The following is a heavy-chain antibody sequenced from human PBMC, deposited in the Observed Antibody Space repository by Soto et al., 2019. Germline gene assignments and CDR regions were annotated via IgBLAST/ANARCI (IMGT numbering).Heavy chain of an antibody. J-gene: IGHJ4*02. Sequence: QVQLVESGGGVVQPGRSLRLSCAASGFTFSSYAMHWVRQAPGKGLEWVAVISYDGSNKYYADSVKGRFTISRDNSKNTLYLQMNSLRAEDTAVYYCAREVRPWGTQRGYSGYDRILRTKYYFDYWGQGTLVTVSS. CDR3: AREVRPWGTQRGYSGYDRILRTKYYFDY. D-gene: IGHD5-12*01. CDR2: ISYDGSNK. CDR1: GFTFSSYA. V-gene: IGHV3-30-3*01.